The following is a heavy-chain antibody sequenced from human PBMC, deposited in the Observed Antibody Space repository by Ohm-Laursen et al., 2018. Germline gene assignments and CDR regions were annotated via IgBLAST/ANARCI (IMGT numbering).Heavy chain of an antibody. J-gene: IGHJ6*02. D-gene: IGHD7-27*01. Sequence: PSETLSLTCPVSGGSISSYYWSWIRQPPGKGLEWIGYIYYSGSTNYNPSLKSRVTISVDTSKNQFSLKLSSVTAADTAVYYCARALGGYPISYYYGMDVWGQGTTVTVSS. V-gene: IGHV4-59*01. CDR3: ARALGGYPISYYYGMDV. CDR1: GGSISSYY. CDR2: IYYSGST.